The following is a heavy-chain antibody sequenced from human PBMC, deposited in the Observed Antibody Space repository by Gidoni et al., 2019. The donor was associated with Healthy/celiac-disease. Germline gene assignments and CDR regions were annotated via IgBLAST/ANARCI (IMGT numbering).Heavy chain of an antibody. CDR2: ISWNSGSI. Sequence: EVQLVESGGGLVQPGRSLSRPCAASGFTFDDYAMHWVRQAPGKGLEWVSGISWNSGSIGYADSVKGRFTISRDNAKNSLYLQMNSLRAEDTALYYCAKDPTSAMVASFDYWGQGTLVTVSS. J-gene: IGHJ4*02. CDR3: AKDPTSAMVASFDY. V-gene: IGHV3-9*01. D-gene: IGHD2-15*01. CDR1: GFTFDDYA.